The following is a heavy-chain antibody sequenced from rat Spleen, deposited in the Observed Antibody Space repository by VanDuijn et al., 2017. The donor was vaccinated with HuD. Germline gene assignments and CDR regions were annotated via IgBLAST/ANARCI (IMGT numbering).Heavy chain of an antibody. CDR3: ATEAIAA. Sequence: EVQLVESGGGLVQPGRSLKLSCAASGFTFSNYGMHWIRQAPTKGLEWAAPISPSGGSTYYRDSVKGRFTISRVNAKSTLNLQMDSLRSEDTATYYCATEAIAAWGQGVMVTVSS. J-gene: IGHJ2*01. D-gene: IGHD1-2*01. CDR2: ISPSGGST. V-gene: IGHV5-19*01. CDR1: GFTFSNYG.